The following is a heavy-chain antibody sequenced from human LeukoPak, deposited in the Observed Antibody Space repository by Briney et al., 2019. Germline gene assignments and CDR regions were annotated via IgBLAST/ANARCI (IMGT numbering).Heavy chain of an antibody. Sequence: SVKVSCKASGGTFSSYAISWVRQAPGQGLESMGGIIPIFGTANYAQKFQGRVTITADESTSTAYMELSSLRSEDTAVYYCASKGAVAAPTEDYYYYMDVWGKGTTVTVSS. V-gene: IGHV1-69*13. CDR1: GGTFSSYA. CDR2: IIPIFGTA. D-gene: IGHD6-19*01. J-gene: IGHJ6*03. CDR3: ASKGAVAAPTEDYYYYMDV.